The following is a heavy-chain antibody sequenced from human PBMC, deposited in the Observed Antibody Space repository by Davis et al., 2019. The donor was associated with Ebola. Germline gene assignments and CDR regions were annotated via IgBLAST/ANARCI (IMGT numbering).Heavy chain of an antibody. D-gene: IGHD5-12*01. CDR3: ATGVATTIDYYYYGMDV. CDR1: GFTVSSNY. CDR2: IYSGGST. Sequence: GESLKISCAASGFTVSSNYMSWVRQAPGKGLEWVSFIYSGGSTYYADSVKGRFTISRDNSKNTLYLQMNSLRDEDTAVYYCATGVATTIDYYYYGMDVWGKGTTVTVSS. V-gene: IGHV3-53*01. J-gene: IGHJ6*04.